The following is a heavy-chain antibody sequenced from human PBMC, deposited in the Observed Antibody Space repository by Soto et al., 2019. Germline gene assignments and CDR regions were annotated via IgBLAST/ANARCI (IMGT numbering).Heavy chain of an antibody. J-gene: IGHJ5*02. CDR1: GGTFSSYA. D-gene: IGHD2-21*01. Sequence: QVQLVQSGAEVKKPGSSVKVSCKASGGTFSSYAISWVRQAPGQGLEWMGGIIPIFGTANYAQKFQGRVTITADKSTSTGDMELSQLGCEDTAVYYGARTSPVWWWVDWFDPWGQGTLVTVSS. CDR3: ARTSPVWWWVDWFDP. V-gene: IGHV1-69*06. CDR2: IIPIFGTA.